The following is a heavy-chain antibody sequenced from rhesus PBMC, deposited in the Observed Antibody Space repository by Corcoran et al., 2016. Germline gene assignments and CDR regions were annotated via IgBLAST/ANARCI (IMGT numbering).Heavy chain of an antibody. D-gene: IGHD6-43*01. CDR2: ISYTGSS. J-gene: IGHJ4*01. V-gene: IGHV4-127*01. CDR1: GYSISSGYG. CDR3: ASPSEGSSYDY. Sequence: QVQLQESGPGLVKPSYSLSLTCSASGYSISSGYGWSLIRHPPGQVLEWMGYISYTGSSAPTPSSKRPAPLSIATPKTQFSLKLPSGTAADTAVYCCASPSEGSSYDYWGQGVLVTVSS.